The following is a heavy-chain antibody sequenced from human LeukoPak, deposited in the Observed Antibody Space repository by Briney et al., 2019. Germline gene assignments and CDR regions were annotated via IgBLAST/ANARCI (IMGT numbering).Heavy chain of an antibody. D-gene: IGHD6-13*01. J-gene: IGHJ6*03. V-gene: IGHV3-7*01. CDR2: IKQDGSEK. CDR3: ARDSGSSSSWYMRYYYYYMDV. Sequence: GGSLRLSCAASGFTFSSSAMNWVRQAPGKGLEWVANIKQDGSEKYYVDSVKGRFTISRDNAKNSLYLQMNSLRAEDTAVYYCARDSGSSSSWYMRYYYYYMDVWGKGTTVTVSS. CDR1: GFTFSSSA.